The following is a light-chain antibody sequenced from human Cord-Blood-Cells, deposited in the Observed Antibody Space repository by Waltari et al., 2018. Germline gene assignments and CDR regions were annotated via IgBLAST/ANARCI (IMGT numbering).Light chain of an antibody. CDR3: SSYTSSSTL. Sequence: QSALTQPASVSGSPGQSITISCTRTSSDVGGYNYVSWYQLHPGKAPKLMIYDVSNRPSGVSNRFSGSKSGNTASLTISGLQAEDEADYYCSSYTSSSTLFGGGTKLTVL. CDR2: DVS. CDR1: SSDVGGYNY. J-gene: IGLJ2*01. V-gene: IGLV2-14*01.